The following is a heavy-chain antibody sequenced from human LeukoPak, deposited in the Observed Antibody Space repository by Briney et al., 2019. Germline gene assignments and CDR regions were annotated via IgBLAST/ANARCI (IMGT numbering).Heavy chain of an antibody. CDR2: ISYDGSNK. Sequence: AGGSLRLSCAASGFTFSSYAMHWVRQAPGKGLEWVAVISYDGSNKYYADSVKGRFTISRDNSKNTLYLQMNSLRAEDTAVYYCARAVVVVAATNPGDWGQGTLVTVSS. J-gene: IGHJ4*02. CDR3: ARAVVVVAATNPGD. CDR1: GFTFSSYA. D-gene: IGHD2-15*01. V-gene: IGHV3-30-3*01.